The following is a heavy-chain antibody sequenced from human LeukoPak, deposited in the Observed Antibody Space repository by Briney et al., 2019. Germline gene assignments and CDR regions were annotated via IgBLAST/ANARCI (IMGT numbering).Heavy chain of an antibody. Sequence: GGSLRLSCAASGFAFSSYRMSWVRQAPGKGLEWVANIKQDGSETYYVDSVKGRFTISRDNAKNSLYLQMNSLRAEDTAVYYCARERQVDFWSGYYLDYWGQGTLVTVSS. V-gene: IGHV3-7*01. J-gene: IGHJ4*02. CDR1: GFAFSSYR. D-gene: IGHD3-3*01. CDR2: IKQDGSET. CDR3: ARERQVDFWSGYYLDY.